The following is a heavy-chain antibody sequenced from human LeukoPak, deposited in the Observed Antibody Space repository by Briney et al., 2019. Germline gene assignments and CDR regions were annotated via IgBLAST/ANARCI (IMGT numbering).Heavy chain of an antibody. CDR2: IYYSGST. V-gene: IGHV4-39*07. Sequence: SETLSLTCTVSGGSISSSSYYWGWIRQPPGKGLEWIGSIYYSGSTYYNPSLKSRVTISVDTSKNQFSLKLSSVTAADTAVYYCERAVSDWYFDLWGRGTLVTVSS. J-gene: IGHJ2*01. D-gene: IGHD5/OR15-5a*01. CDR3: ERAVSDWYFDL. CDR1: GGSISSSSYY.